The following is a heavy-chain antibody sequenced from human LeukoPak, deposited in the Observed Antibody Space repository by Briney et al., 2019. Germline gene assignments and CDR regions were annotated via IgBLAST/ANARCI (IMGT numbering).Heavy chain of an antibody. CDR1: GGSISSSSYY. Sequence: SETLSLTCSVSGGSISSSSYYWGCIRQPPGKGLEWIGSIYYSGSTYYNPSLKSRVTISVDTSKNQFSLKLSSVTAADTAVYYCARRMITFGGNDYWGQGTLVTVSS. D-gene: IGHD3-16*01. CDR3: ARRMITFGGNDY. V-gene: IGHV4-39*01. J-gene: IGHJ4*02. CDR2: IYYSGST.